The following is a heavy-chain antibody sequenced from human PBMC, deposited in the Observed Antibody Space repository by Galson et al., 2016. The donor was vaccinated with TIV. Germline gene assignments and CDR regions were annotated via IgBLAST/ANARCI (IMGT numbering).Heavy chain of an antibody. V-gene: IGHV3-9*03. J-gene: IGHJ3*02. CDR2: ISFNSWDK. CDR3: TKDIAYGDTSNFDAFDI. D-gene: IGHD2-2*01. Sequence: SLRLSCAASGFTFGDYAMHWVRQVPGKGLEWVSGISFNSWDKGYADSVKGRFTISRDNAKNSLYLQMNSLRVEDMALYYCTKDIAYGDTSNFDAFDIWGRGTMVTVSS. CDR1: GFTFGDYA.